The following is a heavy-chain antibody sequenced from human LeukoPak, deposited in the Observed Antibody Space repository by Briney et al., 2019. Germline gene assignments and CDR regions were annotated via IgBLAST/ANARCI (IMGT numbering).Heavy chain of an antibody. CDR1: GGSISSYY. Sequence: PSETLSLTFTVSGGSISSYYWSWIRQPPGKGLEWIGYTYYSGSTNYNPSLKSRVTISVDTSKNQFSLKLSSVTAADSAVYYCARLSAFYYGSGSYPDAFDIWGQGTMVTVSS. V-gene: IGHV4-59*08. CDR2: TYYSGST. CDR3: ARLSAFYYGSGSYPDAFDI. J-gene: IGHJ3*02. D-gene: IGHD3-10*01.